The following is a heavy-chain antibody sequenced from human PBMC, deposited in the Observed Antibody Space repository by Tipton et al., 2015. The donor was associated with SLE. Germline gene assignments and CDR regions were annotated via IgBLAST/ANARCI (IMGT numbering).Heavy chain of an antibody. V-gene: IGHV5-51*01. D-gene: IGHD6-13*01. J-gene: IGHJ5*02. CDR2: IYPADSDT. CDR3: ARQVSTAAGNIWFDP. CDR1: GYGFTNYW. Sequence: QSGPEVKKPGESLKISCKGSGYGFTNYWIGWVRQMPGKGLEWMGIIYPADSDTRYSPSFQGLVTISADKSISTAYLQWSSLKASDTAMYYCARQVSTAAGNIWFDPWGQGTLVTVSS.